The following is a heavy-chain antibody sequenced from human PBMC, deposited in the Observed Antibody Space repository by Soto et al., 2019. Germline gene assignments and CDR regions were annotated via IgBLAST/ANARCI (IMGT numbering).Heavy chain of an antibody. D-gene: IGHD2-2*01. CDR1: GGSFSGYY. Sequence: PSETLSLTCAVYGGSFSGYYWSWIRQPPGKGLEWIGEINHSGSTNYNPSLKSRVTISVDTSKNQFSLKLSSVTAADTAVYYCARLKRYCSSTSCSSLFDYWGQGTLVTVSS. CDR3: ARLKRYCSSTSCSSLFDY. CDR2: INHSGST. J-gene: IGHJ4*02. V-gene: IGHV4-34*01.